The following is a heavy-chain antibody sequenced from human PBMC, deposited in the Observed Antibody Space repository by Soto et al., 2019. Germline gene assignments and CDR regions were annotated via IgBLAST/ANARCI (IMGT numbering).Heavy chain of an antibody. J-gene: IGHJ3*02. Sequence: LGESLKISCKGSGYSFTTYWIGWVRQMPGKGLEWMGVIYPGDSNARYSPSFQGQVTISVDKFISTAYLQWSSLKASDTAMYYCATLSLWFGERAFDIWGLGTMVTVSS. CDR1: GYSFTTYW. V-gene: IGHV5-51*01. CDR3: ATLSLWFGERAFDI. CDR2: IYPGDSNA. D-gene: IGHD3-10*01.